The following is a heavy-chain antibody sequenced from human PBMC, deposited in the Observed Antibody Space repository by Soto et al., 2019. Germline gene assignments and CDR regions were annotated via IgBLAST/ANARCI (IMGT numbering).Heavy chain of an antibody. D-gene: IGHD3-10*01. CDR1: GGSISSSNW. CDR2: IYHSGST. J-gene: IGHJ5*02. Sequence: PSETLSLTCAVSGGSISSSNWWSWVRQPPGKGLEWIGEIYHSGSTNYNPSLKSRVTISVDKSKNQFSLKLSSVTAADTAVYYCARDGGSGSYFFWFDPWGQGTLVTVSS. CDR3: ARDGGSGSYFFWFDP. V-gene: IGHV4-4*02.